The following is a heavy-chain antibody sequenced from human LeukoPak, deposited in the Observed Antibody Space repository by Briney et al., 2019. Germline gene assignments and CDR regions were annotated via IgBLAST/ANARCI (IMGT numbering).Heavy chain of an antibody. CDR3: ARDGEVLSSSWFWFDP. J-gene: IGHJ5*02. Sequence: SETLSLTCSVSGYSISSGYYWGWIRQPPGKGLEWIGNIYHSGSAYYNPSLKSRVSISVDTSKNQFSLELRSVAAADTAVYYCARDGEVLSSSWFWFDPWGQGTLVIVSS. CDR2: IYHSGSA. V-gene: IGHV4-38-2*02. D-gene: IGHD6-13*01. CDR1: GYSISSGYY.